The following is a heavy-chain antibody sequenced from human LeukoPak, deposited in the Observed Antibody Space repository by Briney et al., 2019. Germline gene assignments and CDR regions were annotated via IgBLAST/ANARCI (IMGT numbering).Heavy chain of an antibody. V-gene: IGHV3-15*01. J-gene: IGHJ4*02. CDR1: GFPFTNAW. Sequence: GGSLRLSCAASGFPFTNAWMSWVRQAPGKGLEWVGRIKSKSDGGTTGYAAPVKGRFTISRDGSENTLYLQVNTVKIEDTAVYYCTTENPTDFWGQGTLVTVSS. CDR3: TTENPTDF. CDR2: IKSKSDGGTT.